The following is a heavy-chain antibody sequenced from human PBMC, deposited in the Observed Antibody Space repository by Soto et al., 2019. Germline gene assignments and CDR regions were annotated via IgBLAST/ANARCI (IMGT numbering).Heavy chain of an antibody. J-gene: IGHJ6*02. D-gene: IGHD3-10*01. CDR1: GGSFSGYY. CDR2: INHRGST. CDR3: ARDGPTMVRGVILYYYGMDV. Sequence: SETLSLTCAVYGGSFSGYYWSGIRKPPGKGLEWIGEINHRGSTNYNPSLKSRVTISVDTSKNQYSLKLSSVNAADTAVYYCARDGPTMVRGVILYYYGMDVWVQGTTVTVSS. V-gene: IGHV4-34*01.